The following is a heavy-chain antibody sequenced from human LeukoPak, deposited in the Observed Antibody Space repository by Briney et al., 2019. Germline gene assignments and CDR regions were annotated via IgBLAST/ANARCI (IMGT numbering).Heavy chain of an antibody. J-gene: IGHJ3*01. CDR2: VNGPGDWT. D-gene: IGHD6-25*01. CDR1: GFTFSSHW. Sequence: GGSLRLSCADSGFTFSSHWMHWVRQAPGEGLVWVSRVNGPGDWTHYADSVRGRFIISRDNAENTISLQMNNLRAEDTAVYFCAREVFEGQRQSDAFDVWGQGTMVTVSS. CDR3: AREVFEGQRQSDAFDV. V-gene: IGHV3-74*01.